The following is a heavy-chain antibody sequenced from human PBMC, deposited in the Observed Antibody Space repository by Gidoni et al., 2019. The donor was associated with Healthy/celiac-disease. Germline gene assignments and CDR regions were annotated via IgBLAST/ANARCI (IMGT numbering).Heavy chain of an antibody. Sequence: QVKLQESGPGLVKPSETLSLTCTVSGGSISSHYWSWIRHPPGKGLEWIGYIYYSGSTNYNPSLKSRVTISVDTSKNQFSLKLSSVTAADTAVYYCARTSPTIFGATGADAFDIWGQGTMVTVSS. D-gene: IGHD3-3*01. CDR2: IYYSGST. J-gene: IGHJ3*02. CDR3: ARTSPTIFGATGADAFDI. V-gene: IGHV4-59*08. CDR1: GGSISSHY.